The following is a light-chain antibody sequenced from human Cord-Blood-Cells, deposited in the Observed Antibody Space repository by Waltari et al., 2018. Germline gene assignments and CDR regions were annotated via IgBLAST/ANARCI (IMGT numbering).Light chain of an antibody. J-gene: IGLJ2*01. V-gene: IGLV6-57*01. Sequence: NFMLTQPHSVSESPGKTVTISYTRRSGRIASNYLQWSQQRPGSSPTTVIYEDNQRPSGVPDRFSGSIDSSSNSASLTISGLKTEDEADYYCQSYDSSNHVVFGGGTKLTVL. CDR1: SGRIASNY. CDR2: EDN. CDR3: QSYDSSNHVV.